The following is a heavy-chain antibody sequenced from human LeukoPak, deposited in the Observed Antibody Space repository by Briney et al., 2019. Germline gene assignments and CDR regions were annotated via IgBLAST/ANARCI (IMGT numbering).Heavy chain of an antibody. CDR3: ARDFWYYYDSSGYYY. J-gene: IGHJ4*02. CDR2: IKQDGSEK. CDR1: GFTFSSYW. V-gene: IGHV3-7*01. D-gene: IGHD3-22*01. Sequence: GGSLRLSCAASGFTFSSYWMSWVRQAPGKGLEWVANIKQDGSEKYYVDSVKGRFTISRDNAKNSLYLQMNSLRAEDTAVYYCARDFWYYYDSSGYYYWGQGTLVTVSS.